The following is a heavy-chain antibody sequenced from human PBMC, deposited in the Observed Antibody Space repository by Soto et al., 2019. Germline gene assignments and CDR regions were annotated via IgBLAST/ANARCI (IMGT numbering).Heavy chain of an antibody. J-gene: IGHJ4*02. CDR3: ARGSNSSGWYAGYGY. CDR2: IGTAGDT. V-gene: IGHV3-13*01. Sequence: EVQLVESGGGLVQPGGSLRLSCAASGFTFSSHDMHWVRQATGKGLEWVSAIGTAGDTYYPGSVKGRFTISRENAKNSLYLQMNSLRAEDTAVYYCARGSNSSGWYAGYGYWGQGTLVTVSS. CDR1: GFTFSSHD. D-gene: IGHD6-19*01.